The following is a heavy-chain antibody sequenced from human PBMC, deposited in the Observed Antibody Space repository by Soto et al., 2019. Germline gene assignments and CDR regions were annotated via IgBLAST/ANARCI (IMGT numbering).Heavy chain of an antibody. CDR2: IYYSGST. J-gene: IGHJ4*02. Sequence: SETLSLTCTFSGCSISSGGYYLSWIRQHPGKGLEWIGYIYYSGSTYYNPSLKSRVTISVDTSKNQFSLKLSSVTAADTAVYYCARAWRDGYNYFAYWGQGTLVTVSS. CDR3: ARAWRDGYNYFAY. CDR1: GCSISSGGYY. D-gene: IGHD5-12*01. V-gene: IGHV4-31*03.